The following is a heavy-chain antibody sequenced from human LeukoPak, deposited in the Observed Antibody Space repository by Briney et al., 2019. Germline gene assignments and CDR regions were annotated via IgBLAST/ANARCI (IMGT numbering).Heavy chain of an antibody. CDR3: ARDHHSSGWYVTR. D-gene: IGHD6-19*01. CDR2: IYSGGST. J-gene: IGHJ4*02. Sequence: GGSLRLSCAASGFTVSSNYMSWVRQAPGKGLEWVSVIYSGGSTYSADSVKGRFTISRDNSKNTLYLQMNSLRAEDTAVYYCARDHHSSGWYVTRWGQGTLVTVSS. V-gene: IGHV3-53*01. CDR1: GFTVSSNY.